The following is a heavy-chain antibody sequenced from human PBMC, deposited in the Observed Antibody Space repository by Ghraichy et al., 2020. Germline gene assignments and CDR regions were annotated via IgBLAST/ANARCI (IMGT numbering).Heavy chain of an antibody. CDR3: ARHAGAAPGGKSAFIRTLYYYYGMDV. CDR2: IYPDDSDT. V-gene: IGHV5-51*01. J-gene: IGHJ6*02. D-gene: IGHD6-6*01. CDR1: GYSFTSYW. Sequence: GESLNISCKGSGYSFTSYWIGWVRQMPGKGLEWMGIIYPDDSDTRYSPSFQGQVTISADKSISTAYLQWSSLKASDTAMYYCARHAGAAPGGKSAFIRTLYYYYGMDVWGQGTTVTVSS.